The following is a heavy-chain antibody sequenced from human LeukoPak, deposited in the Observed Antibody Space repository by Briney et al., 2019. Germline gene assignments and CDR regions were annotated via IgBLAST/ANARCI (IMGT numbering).Heavy chain of an antibody. Sequence: SETLSLTCAVYGGSFSDYSWSWIRQPPGKGLEWIGQINHSGSTNYNPSLKSRVTISVKTSKNQFSLKLRSVTAADTAVYYCARVTGYTIEDYFDYWGQGTLVTVSS. CDR3: ARVTGYTIEDYFDY. CDR1: GGSFSDYS. J-gene: IGHJ4*02. CDR2: INHSGST. V-gene: IGHV4-34*01. D-gene: IGHD3-9*01.